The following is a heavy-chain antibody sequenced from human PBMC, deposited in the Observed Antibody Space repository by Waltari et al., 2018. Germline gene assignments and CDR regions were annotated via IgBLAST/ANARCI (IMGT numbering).Heavy chain of an antibody. CDR2: ISGSGGST. Sequence: EVQLLESGGGLVQPGGSLRLSCAASGFTFSSYAMSWVRQAPGKGLAWVSAISGSGGSTYYADCVKGRSTITRDNSKNTLYLQMKSLRAEDTDVDYCAKVDYAFDYWGQGTLVTVSS. V-gene: IGHV3-23*01. J-gene: IGHJ4*02. CDR3: AKVDYAFDY. D-gene: IGHD4-17*01. CDR1: GFTFSSYA.